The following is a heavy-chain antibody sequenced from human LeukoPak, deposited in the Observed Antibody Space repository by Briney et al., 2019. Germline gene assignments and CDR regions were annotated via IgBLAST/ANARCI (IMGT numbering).Heavy chain of an antibody. CDR2: INPNSGGT. CDR3: ARGASGVYTVTTSWFDH. D-gene: IGHD4-17*01. V-gene: IGHV1-2*02. CDR1: GYTFTVYY. Sequence: ASVTVSCKASGYTFTVYYMHWVRQAPGQGLEWMGWINPNSGGTNYAQRFQGRVTMTRDTSISTAYMELSRLRSDDTAVYYCARGASGVYTVTTSWFDHWGQGTLVTVSS. J-gene: IGHJ5*02.